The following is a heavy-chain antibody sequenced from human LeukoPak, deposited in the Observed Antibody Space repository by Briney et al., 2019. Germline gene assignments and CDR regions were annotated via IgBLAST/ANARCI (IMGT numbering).Heavy chain of an antibody. CDR1: GYTLTELS. CDR2: FDPEDGET. D-gene: IGHD3-10*01. Sequence: GASVKVSCKVSGYTLTELSMHWVRQAPGKGLEWMGGFDPEDGETIYAQKFQGRVTMTEDTSTDTAYMELSSLRSEDTAVYYCATDQSFEGSGAFDXXGQGTMXTVSS. CDR3: ATDQSFEGSGAFDX. V-gene: IGHV1-24*01. J-gene: IGHJ3*02.